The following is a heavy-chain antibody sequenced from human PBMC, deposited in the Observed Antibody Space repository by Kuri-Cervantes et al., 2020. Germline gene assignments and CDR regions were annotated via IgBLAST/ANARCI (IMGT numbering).Heavy chain of an antibody. CDR1: GYTFNSYG. CDR2: ISAYNGNT. D-gene: IGHD6-13*01. Sequence: ASVKVSCKASGYTFNSYGISWVRQAPGQGLEWRGWISAYNGNTNYAQKLQGRVTITADKSTSTAYMELSSLRSEDTGVYYCARDEEGAAGTGGWGQGTLVTVSS. V-gene: IGHV1-18*01. CDR3: ARDEEGAAGTGG. J-gene: IGHJ4*02.